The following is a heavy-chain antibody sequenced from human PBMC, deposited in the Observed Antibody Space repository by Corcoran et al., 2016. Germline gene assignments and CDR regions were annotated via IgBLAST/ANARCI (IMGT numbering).Heavy chain of an antibody. CDR2: ISGSGGST. V-gene: IGHV3-23*01. CDR1: GFTFSSYA. J-gene: IGHJ4*02. CDR3: AKDPEGYSSGWYDY. Sequence: EVQLLESGGGLVQPGGSLRLSCAASGFTFSSYAMSWVRQAPGKGLEWVSAISGSGGSTYYADSVKGRFTISRDNSKNTLYLQMNSLRAEDMAVYYCAKDPEGYSSGWYDYWGQGTLVTVSS. D-gene: IGHD6-19*01.